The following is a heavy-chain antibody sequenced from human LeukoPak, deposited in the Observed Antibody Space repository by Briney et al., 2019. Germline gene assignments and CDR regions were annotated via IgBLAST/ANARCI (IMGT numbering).Heavy chain of an antibody. CDR1: GYTFTGYY. CDR3: ASAYRNYGSGSYYNGFDP. D-gene: IGHD3-10*01. Sequence: GASVKVSCKASGYTFTGYYMHWVRQAPGQGVEWMGRINPNSGGTNYAQKFQGRVIMTRDTSISTAYMELRRLRSDDTAVYYCASAYRNYGSGSYYNGFDPWGQGTLVTVSS. J-gene: IGHJ5*02. V-gene: IGHV1-2*06. CDR2: INPNSGGT.